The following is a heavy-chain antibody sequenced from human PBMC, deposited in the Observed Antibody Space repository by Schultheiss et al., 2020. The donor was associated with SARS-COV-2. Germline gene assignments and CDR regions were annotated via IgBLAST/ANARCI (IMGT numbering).Heavy chain of an antibody. CDR3: ARTTTVSAGVIYYYYGMDV. V-gene: IGHV4-34*01. CDR1: GGSISSYY. Sequence: SQTLSLTCTVSGGSISSYYWSWIRQPPGKGLEWIGEINHSGSTNYNPSLKSRVTISVDTSKNQFSLKLSSVTAADTAVYYCARTTTVSAGVIYYYYGMDVWGQGTTVTVSS. D-gene: IGHD4-11*01. J-gene: IGHJ6*02. CDR2: INHSGST.